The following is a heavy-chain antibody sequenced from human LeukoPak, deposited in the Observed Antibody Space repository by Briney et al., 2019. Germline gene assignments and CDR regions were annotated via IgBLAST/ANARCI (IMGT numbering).Heavy chain of an antibody. CDR1: GFTFSSYG. Sequence: GGSLRLSCAASGFTFSSYGMHWVRQAPGKGLEWVAVISYDGSNKYYADSVKGRFTISRDNSKNTLYLQMNSLRAEDTAVYYCAKGKGYCSGGSCYLDYWGQGTLVTVSS. V-gene: IGHV3-30*18. D-gene: IGHD2-15*01. CDR3: AKGKGYCSGGSCYLDY. J-gene: IGHJ4*02. CDR2: ISYDGSNK.